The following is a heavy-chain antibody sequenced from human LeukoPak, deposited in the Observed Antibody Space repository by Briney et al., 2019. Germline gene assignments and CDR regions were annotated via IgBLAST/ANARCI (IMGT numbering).Heavy chain of an antibody. J-gene: IGHJ5*02. D-gene: IGHD2-21*01. V-gene: IGHV3-30*04. CDR2: ISYDGSNK. CDR1: GFTFSSYA. CDR3: ARDGVEFYNWFDP. Sequence: GGSLRLSCAASGFTFSSYAMHWVRQAPGKGLEWVAVISYDGSNKYYADSVKGRFTISRDNAKNTLYLQMNSLRAEDTAVYYCARDGVEFYNWFDPWGQGTLVTVSS.